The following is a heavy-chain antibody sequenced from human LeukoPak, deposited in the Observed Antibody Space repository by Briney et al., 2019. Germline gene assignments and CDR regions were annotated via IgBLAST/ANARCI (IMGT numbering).Heavy chain of an antibody. CDR3: AYAAQIDY. J-gene: IGHJ4*02. Sequence: PGGSLRLSCAASGFTFSGYNMNWVRQAPGKGLEWVSSISGSSSYIYYADSVRGRFTISRDNAKNSLYLQMDSLRAEDTAVYFCAYAAQIDYCGQGTLVTVS. CDR2: ISGSSSYI. D-gene: IGHD6-6*01. CDR1: GFTFSGYN. V-gene: IGHV3-21*01.